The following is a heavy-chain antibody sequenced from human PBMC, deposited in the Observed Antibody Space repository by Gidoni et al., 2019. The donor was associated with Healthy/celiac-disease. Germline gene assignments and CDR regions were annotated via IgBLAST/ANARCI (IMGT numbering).Heavy chain of an antibody. CDR2: ISGSGGST. D-gene: IGHD1-26*01. V-gene: IGHV3-23*01. CDR3: AKDLLRSGSYLDPNWFDP. Sequence: EVQLLESGGGLVQPGGSLRLSCAAYGFPFSSDAVSGVRQAPGKGLEWVSAISGSGGSTYYADSVKGRFTISRDNSKNTLYLQMNSLRAEDTAVYYCAKDLLRSGSYLDPNWFDPWGQGTLVTVSS. CDR1: GFPFSSDA. J-gene: IGHJ5*02.